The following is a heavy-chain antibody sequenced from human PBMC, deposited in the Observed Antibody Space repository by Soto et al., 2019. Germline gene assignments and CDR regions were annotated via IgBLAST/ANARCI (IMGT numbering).Heavy chain of an antibody. CDR3: AHSRYSRSSFDY. CDR1: GFSLTSNDVG. D-gene: IGHD6-6*01. V-gene: IGHV2-5*02. J-gene: IGHJ4*02. Sequence: SGPTLVNPTQALTLICTFSGFSLTSNDVGVGWIRQPPGKALEWLALIYWDDDKRYSPSLKSRLTITKDTSKSQVVLRMTNMDPVDTATYYCAHSRYSRSSFDYWGQGTLVTVSS. CDR2: IYWDDDK.